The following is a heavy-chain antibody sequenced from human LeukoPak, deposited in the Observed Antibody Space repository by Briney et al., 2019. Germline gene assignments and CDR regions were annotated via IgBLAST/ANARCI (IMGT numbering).Heavy chain of an antibody. J-gene: IGHJ4*02. D-gene: IGHD1-26*01. CDR2: IIPILGIA. CDR1: GGTFSSYA. V-gene: IGHV1-69*04. CDR3: TTQDWELLYFDY. Sequence: SVKVSCKASGGTFSSYAITWVRQAPGQRLEWMGRIIPILGIANYAQKFQGRVTITADKSTSTAYMELSSLRSEDTAVYYCTTQDWELLYFDYWGQGTLVTVSS.